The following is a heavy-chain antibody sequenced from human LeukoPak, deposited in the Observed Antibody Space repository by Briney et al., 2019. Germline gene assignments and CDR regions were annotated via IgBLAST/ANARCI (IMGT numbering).Heavy chain of an antibody. V-gene: IGHV1-18*04. D-gene: IGHD5-18*01. Sequence: ASVKVSCKASGYTFTNYGISWVRQPPGQGLEWMGWISAYNGNTTYAQKLQGRVTMTTDTSTTTVYMELRSLRADDSALYYCARDDPRYSYGGDYWGQGTLVTVSS. CDR1: GYTFTNYG. CDR2: ISAYNGNT. J-gene: IGHJ4*02. CDR3: ARDDPRYSYGGDY.